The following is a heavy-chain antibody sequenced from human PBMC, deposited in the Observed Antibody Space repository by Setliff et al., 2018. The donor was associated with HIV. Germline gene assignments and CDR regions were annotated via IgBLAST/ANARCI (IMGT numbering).Heavy chain of an antibody. CDR1: GGSISSGSYY. CDR3: ARASSRLNCSGGSCYRAPYAFDI. Sequence: SETLSLTCTVSGGSISSGSYYWSWIRQPAGKGLEWTGHIYTSGSTNYNPSLKSRVTISVDTSKNQFSLKLSSVTAADTAVYYCARASSRLNCSGGSCYRAPYAFDIWGQGTMVTVSS. V-gene: IGHV4-61*09. CDR2: IYTSGST. J-gene: IGHJ3*02. D-gene: IGHD2-15*01.